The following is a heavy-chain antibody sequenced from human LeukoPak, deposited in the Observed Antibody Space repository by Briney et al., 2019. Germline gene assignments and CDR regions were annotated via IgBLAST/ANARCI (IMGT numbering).Heavy chain of an antibody. CDR1: GYTFTSYD. CDR2: MNPNSGNT. CDR3: ARSHLYDFWSGYWQFDP. V-gene: IGHV1-8*01. D-gene: IGHD3-3*01. J-gene: IGHJ5*02. Sequence: ASVKVSCKASGYTFTSYDINWVRQATGQGLEWMGWMNPNSGNTGYAQKFQGRVTMTRNTSISTAYMELSSLRSEDTAVYYCARSHLYDFWSGYWQFDPWGQGTLVTVSS.